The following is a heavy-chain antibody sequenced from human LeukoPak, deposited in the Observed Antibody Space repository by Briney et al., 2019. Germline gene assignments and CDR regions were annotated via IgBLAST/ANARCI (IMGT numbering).Heavy chain of an antibody. V-gene: IGHV3-21*01. CDR3: ARAPTVLVGYCSSSSCQADY. CDR1: GFTFRTFG. J-gene: IGHJ4*02. D-gene: IGHD2-2*01. Sequence: GGSLRLSCAASGFTFRTFGMNWVRQAPGKGLEWVSYISSDSSYICYADSVKGRFTIYRDNAKNSLYLQMNSLRVEDTAVYYCARAPTVLVGYCSSSSCQADYWGQGTLVTVSS. CDR2: ISSDSSYI.